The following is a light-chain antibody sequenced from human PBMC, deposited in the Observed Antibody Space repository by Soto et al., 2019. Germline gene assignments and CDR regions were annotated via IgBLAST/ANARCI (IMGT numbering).Light chain of an antibody. Sequence: QSVLTQPASVSGSPGQSITISCTGTSSDVGSYNLVSWYQQHPGKAPKLMIYEGSKRPSGVSNRFSGSKSGNTASLTISGFQAEDEADYYCCSYAGSITVFGTGTKVTVL. CDR2: EGS. CDR3: CSYAGSITV. CDR1: SSDVGSYNL. V-gene: IGLV2-23*01. J-gene: IGLJ1*01.